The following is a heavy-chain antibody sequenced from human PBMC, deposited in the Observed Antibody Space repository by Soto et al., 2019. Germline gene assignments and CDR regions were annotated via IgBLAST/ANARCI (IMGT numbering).Heavy chain of an antibody. Sequence: QVQLQESGPGLMKPSQTLSLTCSVSGDSISRIDYYWTWIRQHPEKGLEWIGNIYFRGNTYYSPSLESRLTISVDTSKNQFSLKLTSVTAAETAVYYCARDGGSYDSGGYLIRGALDIWGQGTMVTVSS. CDR1: GDSISRIDYY. D-gene: IGHD3-22*01. V-gene: IGHV4-31*03. J-gene: IGHJ3*02. CDR2: IYFRGNT. CDR3: ARDGGSYDSGGYLIRGALDI.